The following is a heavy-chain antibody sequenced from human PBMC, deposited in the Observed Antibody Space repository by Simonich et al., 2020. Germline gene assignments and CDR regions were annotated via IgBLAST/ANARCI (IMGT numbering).Heavy chain of an antibody. CDR3: ARDSSYYAFDI. V-gene: IGHV3-48*01. Sequence: EVQLVESGGGLVQPGGSLRLSCAASGFTFSSYSMNWVRQAPGKGLEWVSYISSSSSTRYYADSVKGRFTISRDNAKNSLYLQMNSLIAEDTAVYYCARDSSYYAFDIWGQGTMVTVSS. CDR1: GFTFSSYS. CDR2: ISSSSSTR. J-gene: IGHJ3*02. D-gene: IGHD5-12*01.